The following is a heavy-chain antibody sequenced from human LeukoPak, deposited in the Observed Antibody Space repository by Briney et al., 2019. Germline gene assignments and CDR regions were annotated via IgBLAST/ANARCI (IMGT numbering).Heavy chain of an antibody. CDR1: GFTFGDHA. CDR3: TRRPIQLWLHNGMDV. CDR2: IRSKAYGGTT. Sequence: GRSLRLSCTASGFTFGDHAMSWVRQAPGKGLEWVGFIRSKAYGGTTEYAASVKGRFTISRDDSKSIAYLQMNSLKTEDTAVYYCTRRPIQLWLHNGMDVWGQGTTVTVSS. V-gene: IGHV3-49*04. J-gene: IGHJ6*02. D-gene: IGHD5-18*01.